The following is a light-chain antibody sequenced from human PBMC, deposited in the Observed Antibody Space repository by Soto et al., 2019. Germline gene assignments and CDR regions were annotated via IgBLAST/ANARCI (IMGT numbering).Light chain of an antibody. CDR2: EVS. Sequence: QSVLTQPASVSGSPGQSITISCTGTSSDVGGYNYVSWFQQHPGKAPKLKIYEVSNRPSGVSNRFSGSKSGYTASLTISELQAEDEAAYYCTSFTSSSTWVFGGGTKLTVL. CDR1: SSDVGGYNY. J-gene: IGLJ3*02. V-gene: IGLV2-14*03. CDR3: TSFTSSSTWV.